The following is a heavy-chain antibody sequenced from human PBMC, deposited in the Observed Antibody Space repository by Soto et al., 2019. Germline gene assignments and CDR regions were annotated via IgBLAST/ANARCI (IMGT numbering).Heavy chain of an antibody. CDR1: GFTFSSYA. Sequence: GGSLRLSCAASGFTFSSYAMHWVRQAPGKGLEWVAVISYDGSNKYYADSVKGRFTISRDNSKNTLYLQMNSLRAEDTAVYYCARALFGVCSGGSCYPAGGMDVWGQGTTVTVSS. J-gene: IGHJ6*02. V-gene: IGHV3-30-3*01. D-gene: IGHD2-15*01. CDR3: ARALFGVCSGGSCYPAGGMDV. CDR2: ISYDGSNK.